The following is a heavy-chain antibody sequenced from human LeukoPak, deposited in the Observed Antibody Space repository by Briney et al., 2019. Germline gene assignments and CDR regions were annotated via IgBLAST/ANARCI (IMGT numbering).Heavy chain of an antibody. CDR2: IYYSGST. D-gene: IGHD5-18*01. Sequence: SETLSLTCTVSGGSISSGGYYWSWIRQHPGKGLEWIGYIYYSGSTYYNPSLKSRVTISVDTSKNQFSLKLSSVTAADTAVYYCARGVDTAMVSSWFDPWGQETLVTVSS. CDR3: ARGVDTAMVSSWFDP. J-gene: IGHJ5*02. CDR1: GGSISSGGYY. V-gene: IGHV4-31*03.